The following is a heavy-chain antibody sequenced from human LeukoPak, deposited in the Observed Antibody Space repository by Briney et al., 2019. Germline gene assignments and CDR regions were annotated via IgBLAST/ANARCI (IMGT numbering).Heavy chain of an antibody. Sequence: ASETLSLTCAVYGGSFSGYYWSWIRQPPGKGLEWIGEINHSGSTNYNPSLKSRVTISVDTSKNQFSLKLGSVTAADTAVYYCARELRYDNSDSGAFWGQGTVVTVSS. J-gene: IGHJ3*01. CDR2: INHSGST. V-gene: IGHV4-34*01. CDR3: ARELRYDNSDSGAF. D-gene: IGHD3-22*01. CDR1: GGSFSGYY.